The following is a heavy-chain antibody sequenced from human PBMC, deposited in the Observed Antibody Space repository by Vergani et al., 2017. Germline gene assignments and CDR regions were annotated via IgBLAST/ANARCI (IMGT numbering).Heavy chain of an antibody. Sequence: EVQLVESGGGLVQPGGSLRLSCAASGFTFSSYDMHWVRQATGKGLEWVSAIGTAGDTYYPGSVKGRFTISRENAKNSLYLQMNSLRAGDTAVYYCARGEWLRKKGNAFDIWGQGTMVTVSS. D-gene: IGHD5-12*01. V-gene: IGHV3-13*01. CDR1: GFTFSSYD. CDR2: IGTAGDT. CDR3: ARGEWLRKKGNAFDI. J-gene: IGHJ3*02.